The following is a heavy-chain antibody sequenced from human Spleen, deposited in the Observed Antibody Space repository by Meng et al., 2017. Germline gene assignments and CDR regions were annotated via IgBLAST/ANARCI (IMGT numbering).Heavy chain of an antibody. J-gene: IGHJ4*02. CDR2: FYFSGST. V-gene: IGHV4-39*07. Sequence: GSLRLSCTVSGGSISSYSYYWGWIRQPPGKGLEWIGSFYFSGSTYYNPSLKSRVTISVDTSKNQFSLKVSSVTAADTAVYYCARFSSSWKQDWGQGTLVTVSS. D-gene: IGHD6-13*01. CDR3: ARFSSSWKQD. CDR1: GGSISSYSYY.